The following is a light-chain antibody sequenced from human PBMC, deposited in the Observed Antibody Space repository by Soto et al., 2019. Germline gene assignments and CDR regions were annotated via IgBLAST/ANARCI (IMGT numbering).Light chain of an antibody. J-gene: IGLJ6*01. Sequence: QSALTQPASVSGSPGQSITVSCTGTNTDVGGYNYVSWYQHRPGKAPRLMIYEVRNRLSGVSNRFSGSKSGNTASLTISGLQSEDEADYYCSSYTPTGALVFGSGTKVPVL. CDR2: EVR. CDR3: SSYTPTGALV. V-gene: IGLV2-14*01. CDR1: NTDVGGYNY.